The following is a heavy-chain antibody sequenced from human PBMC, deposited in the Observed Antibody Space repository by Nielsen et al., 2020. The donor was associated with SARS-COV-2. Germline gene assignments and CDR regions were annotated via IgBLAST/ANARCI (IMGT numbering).Heavy chain of an antibody. V-gene: IGHV3-30-3*01. CDR2: ISYDGSNK. D-gene: IGHD6-13*01. CDR1: GFTFSSYA. CDR3: AKDIEWDYSSSWYLLWS. Sequence: GESLKISCAASGFTFSSYAMHWVRQAPGKGLEWVAVISYDGSNKYYADSVKGRFTISRDNSKNTLYLQMNSLRAEDTAVYYCAKDIEWDYSSSWYLLWSWGQGTLVTVSS. J-gene: IGHJ4*02.